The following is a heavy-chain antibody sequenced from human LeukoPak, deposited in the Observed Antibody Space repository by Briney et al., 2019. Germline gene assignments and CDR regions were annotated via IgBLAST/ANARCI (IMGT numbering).Heavy chain of an antibody. CDR2: IKQDGSEK. Sequence: QSGGSLRLSCAASGFTFSSYWMSWVRQAPGKGLEWVANIKQDGSEKYYVDSVKGRFTISRDNAKKSLYLQMSSLRAEDTGVYYCARVGGGGGWYWDYWGQGTLVTVSS. D-gene: IGHD6-19*01. CDR1: GFTFSSYW. J-gene: IGHJ4*02. V-gene: IGHV3-7*01. CDR3: ARVGGGGGWYWDY.